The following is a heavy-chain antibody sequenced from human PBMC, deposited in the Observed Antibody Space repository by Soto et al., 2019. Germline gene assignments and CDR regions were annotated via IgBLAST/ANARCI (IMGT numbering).Heavy chain of an antibody. CDR3: AKGEYSSSSGYYYGMDV. CDR2: ISYDGSNK. V-gene: IGHV3-30*18. J-gene: IGHJ6*02. Sequence: QVQLVESGGGVVQPGRSLRLSCAASGFTFSSYGMHWVRQAPGKGLEWVAVISYDGSNKYYADSVKGRFTISRDNSKNTLYLQMNSLRAEDTAVYYCAKGEYSSSSGYYYGMDVWDQGTTVTVSS. D-gene: IGHD6-6*01. CDR1: GFTFSSYG.